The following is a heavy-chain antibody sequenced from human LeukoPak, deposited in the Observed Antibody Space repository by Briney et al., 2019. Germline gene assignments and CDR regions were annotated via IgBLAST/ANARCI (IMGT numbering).Heavy chain of an antibody. J-gene: IGHJ6*02. CDR2: IKQDGSEK. CDR3: ARDKDSSLLYGLDV. Sequence: GGSLRLSCAASGFTFSSYWMTWVRQAPGKGLEWVANIKQDGSEKYYVDSVKGRFTISRDNAKNSLYLQMNSLRAEDTAVYCCARDKDSSLLYGLDVWGQGTTVTVSS. CDR1: GFTFSSYW. D-gene: IGHD6-13*01. V-gene: IGHV3-7*01.